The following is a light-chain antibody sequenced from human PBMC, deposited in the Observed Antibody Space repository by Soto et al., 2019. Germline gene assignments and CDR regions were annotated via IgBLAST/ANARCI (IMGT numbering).Light chain of an antibody. CDR2: YSN. V-gene: IGLV1-47*01. CDR1: TSNIGTNA. Sequence: QSVLTQSASASGTPGQRVTISCSGRTSNIGTNAVYWFQLLPGTAPKLLIYYSNHRPSGISDRFSGSKSGTSASLAISGLRPEDEADYYCAAWDDRLRGYVFATGTKVTVL. J-gene: IGLJ1*01. CDR3: AAWDDRLRGYV.